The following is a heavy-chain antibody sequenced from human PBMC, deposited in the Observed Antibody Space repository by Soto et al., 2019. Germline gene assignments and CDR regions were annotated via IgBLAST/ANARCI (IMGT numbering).Heavy chain of an antibody. V-gene: IGHV2-5*01. CDR1: GFSLKSSGVG. CDR3: AHKEYYFATATYYNVRWFDP. CDR2: VYWSDEK. J-gene: IGHJ5*02. D-gene: IGHD3-10*01. Sequence: SGPTLVNPTQTLTLTCTFSGFSLKSSGVGVAWIRQPPGKALEWLALVYWSDEKRYSPSLKNRLTITKDTSKNEVVLTMTNMDPLDTATYYCAHKEYYFATATYYNVRWFDPCGQGLLVTVSS.